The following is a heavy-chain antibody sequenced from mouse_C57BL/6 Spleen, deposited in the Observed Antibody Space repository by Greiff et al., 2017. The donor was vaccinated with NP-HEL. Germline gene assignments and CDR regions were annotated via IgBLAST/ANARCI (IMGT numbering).Heavy chain of an antibody. D-gene: IGHD2-4*01. CDR1: GYTFTSYW. Sequence: QVQLQQPGAELVMPGASVRLSCKASGYTFTSYWMHWVQQRPGQGLEWIGEIDPSDSYTNYNQKFKGKSTLTVDKSSSTAYMQLSSLTSEDSAVYYCARSYYDYDGFAYWGQGTLVTVSA. CDR3: ARSYYDYDGFAY. V-gene: IGHV1-69*01. CDR2: IDPSDSYT. J-gene: IGHJ3*01.